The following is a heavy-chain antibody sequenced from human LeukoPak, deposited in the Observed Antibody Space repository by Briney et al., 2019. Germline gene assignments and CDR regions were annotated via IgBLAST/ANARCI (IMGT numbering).Heavy chain of an antibody. V-gene: IGHV3-53*01. J-gene: IGHJ4*02. D-gene: IGHD3-22*01. CDR3: ARDSLEDGYDY. CDR1: GFTVSSNY. Sequence: GGSLRLSCAASGFTVSSNYISWVRQAPGKGLEWVSVIYSGGSTYYADSVKGRFTISRDNSKNTLYLQMNSLRAEDTAVYYCARDSLEDGYDYWGQGTLVTVSS. CDR2: IYSGGST.